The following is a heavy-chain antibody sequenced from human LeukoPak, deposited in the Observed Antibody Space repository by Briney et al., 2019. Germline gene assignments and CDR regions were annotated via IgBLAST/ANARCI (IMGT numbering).Heavy chain of an antibody. V-gene: IGHV3-53*01. CDR3: ARDWLDTAYTYYYYGMDV. D-gene: IGHD5-18*01. CDR1: GFTVSSNY. Sequence: GGSLRLSCAASGFTVSSNYMSWVRQAPRKGLEWVSVIYSGGSTYYADSVKGRFTISRDNSKNTLYLQMNSLRAEDTAVYYCARDWLDTAYTYYYYGMDVWGQGTTVTVSS. CDR2: IYSGGST. J-gene: IGHJ6*02.